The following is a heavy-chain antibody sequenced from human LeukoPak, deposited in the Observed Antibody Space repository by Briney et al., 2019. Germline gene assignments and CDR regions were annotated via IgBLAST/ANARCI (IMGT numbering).Heavy chain of an antibody. J-gene: IGHJ6*03. CDR2: INPNSGGT. V-gene: IGHV1-2*02. CDR1: GYTFTSYY. CDR3: ARGDIVVVPAAIGYYYYYMDV. D-gene: IGHD2-2*02. Sequence: ASVKVSCKASGYTFTSYYMHWVRQAPGQGLEWMGWINPNSGGTNYAQKFQGRVTMTRDTSISTAYMELSRLRSDDTAVYYCARGDIVVVPAAIGYYYYYMDVWGKGTTVTVSS.